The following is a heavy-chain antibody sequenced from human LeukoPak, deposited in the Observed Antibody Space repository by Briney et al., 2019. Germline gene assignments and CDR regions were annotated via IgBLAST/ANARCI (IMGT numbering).Heavy chain of an antibody. CDR3: ARGQFWSGYSI. D-gene: IGHD3-3*02. J-gene: IGHJ4*02. CDR1: GFTFSSYT. V-gene: IGHV4-34*01. Sequence: GSLRLSCAASGFTFSSYTMNWVRQAPGKGLEWIGEMNHGRSTNYNPSLKSRVTMSVDTSKNQFSLKLSSVTAADTAIYYCARGQFWSGYSIWGQGTLVTVSS. CDR2: MNHGRST.